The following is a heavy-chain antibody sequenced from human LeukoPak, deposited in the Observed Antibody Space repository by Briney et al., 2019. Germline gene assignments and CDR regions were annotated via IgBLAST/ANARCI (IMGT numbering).Heavy chain of an antibody. J-gene: IGHJ3*02. CDR3: ARAPSSAVRAFDI. Sequence: ASVKVSCKASVYTFTCYYMHWVRQAPGQGLEWMGWINPNSGGTNYAQKFQGRVTMTRDTSISTAYMELSRLRSDDTAVYYCARAPSSAVRAFDIWGQGTMVTVSS. CDR2: INPNSGGT. CDR1: VYTFTCYY. V-gene: IGHV1-2*02. D-gene: IGHD6-6*01.